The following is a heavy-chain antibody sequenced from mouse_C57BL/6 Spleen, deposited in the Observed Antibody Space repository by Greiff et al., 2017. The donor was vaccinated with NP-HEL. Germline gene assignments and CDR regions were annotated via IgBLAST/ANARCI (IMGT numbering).Heavy chain of an antibody. Sequence: EVQLQQSGPELVKPGASVKISCKASGYSFTGYYMHWVKQSHGNILDWIGYIYLYNGVPSYNQKFKGKATLTVDKSSSTAYMELRILTSEDSADYYCASGDGSSRFAYWGQGTLVTVSA. D-gene: IGHD1-1*01. CDR3: ASGDGSSRFAY. V-gene: IGHV1-31*01. J-gene: IGHJ3*01. CDR1: GYSFTGYY. CDR2: IYLYNGVP.